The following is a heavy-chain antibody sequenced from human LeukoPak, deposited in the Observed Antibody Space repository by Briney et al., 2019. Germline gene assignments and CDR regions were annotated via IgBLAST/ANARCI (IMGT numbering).Heavy chain of an antibody. J-gene: IGHJ4*02. CDR1: GFTFSSYA. D-gene: IGHD6-19*01. CDR2: ISYDGSNK. Sequence: GGSLRLSCAASGFTFSSYAMHWVRQAPGKGLEWVAVISYDGSNKYYADSVKGRFTISRDNSKNTLYLQMNSLRAEDTAVYYCAKQRRGAAVAGTLDYWGQGTLVTVSS. V-gene: IGHV3-30-3*02. CDR3: AKQRRGAAVAGTLDY.